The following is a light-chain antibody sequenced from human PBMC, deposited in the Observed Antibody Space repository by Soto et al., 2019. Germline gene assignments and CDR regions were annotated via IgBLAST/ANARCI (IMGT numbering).Light chain of an antibody. CDR1: QTISSW. V-gene: IGKV1-5*03. Sequence: DIPMTQSPSTLSASVGDRVTVTCRASQTISSWLAWYQLKPGKAPKLLIYKASSLESGVPSRFSGSGSGTEFTLTISSLQPDDFATYYCQQYDTYPLTFGGGTKVEIK. CDR2: KAS. J-gene: IGKJ4*01. CDR3: QQYDTYPLT.